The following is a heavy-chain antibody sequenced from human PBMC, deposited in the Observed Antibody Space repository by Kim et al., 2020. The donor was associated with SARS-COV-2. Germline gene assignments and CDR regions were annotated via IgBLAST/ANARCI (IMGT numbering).Heavy chain of an antibody. CDR3: AKAFQKHFYRIAAPSGY. CDR1: GFTFSSYA. J-gene: IGHJ4*02. Sequence: GGSLRLSCAASGFTFSSYAMSWVRQAPGKGLEWVSAISGSGGSTYYADSVKGRFTISRDNSKNTLYLQMNSLRAEDTAVYYCAKAFQKHFYRIAAPSGYWGQGTLVTVSS. V-gene: IGHV3-23*01. CDR2: ISGSGGST. D-gene: IGHD6-13*01.